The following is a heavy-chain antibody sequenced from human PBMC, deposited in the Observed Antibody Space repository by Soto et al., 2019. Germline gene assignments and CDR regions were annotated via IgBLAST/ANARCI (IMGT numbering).Heavy chain of an antibody. D-gene: IGHD3-16*01. V-gene: IGHV3-53*01. CDR1: GFTVSSNY. CDR2: IYSGGST. Sequence: GGSLRLSCAASGFTVSSNYMSWVRQAPGKGLEWVSVIYSGGSTYYADSVKGRFTISRDNSKNTLYLQMNSLRAEDMALFYCARASFFTSRVYYGMDVWGQGTTVTVSS. J-gene: IGHJ6*02. CDR3: ARASFFTSRVYYGMDV.